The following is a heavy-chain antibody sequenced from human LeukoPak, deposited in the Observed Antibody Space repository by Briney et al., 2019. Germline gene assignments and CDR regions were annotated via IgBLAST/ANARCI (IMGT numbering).Heavy chain of an antibody. CDR1: GYTFSSYG. CDR3: ARRVVAPSQLDDY. CDR2: ISAYNGNS. J-gene: IGHJ4*02. Sequence: ASVKVSCKASGYTFSSYGVSWVRQAPGQGLEWMGWISAYNGNSNYAQKLQGRVTMTTDTSTSTAYMELRSLRSDDTAVYYCARRVVAPSQLDDYWGQGNLVSVSS. V-gene: IGHV1-18*01. D-gene: IGHD3-22*01.